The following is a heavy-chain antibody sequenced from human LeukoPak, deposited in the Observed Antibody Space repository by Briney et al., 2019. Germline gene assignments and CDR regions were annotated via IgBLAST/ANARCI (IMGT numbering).Heavy chain of an antibody. J-gene: IGHJ4*02. CDR3: ARDVMVRGVVDY. V-gene: IGHV3-30*03. CDR2: ISYDGSNK. Sequence: GGSLRLSCAASGFTFSSYSMNWVRQAPGKGLEWVAVISYDGSNKYYADSVKGRFTISRDNSKNTLYLQMNSLRAEDTAVYYCARDVMVRGVVDYWGQGTLVTVSS. CDR1: GFTFSSYS. D-gene: IGHD3-10*01.